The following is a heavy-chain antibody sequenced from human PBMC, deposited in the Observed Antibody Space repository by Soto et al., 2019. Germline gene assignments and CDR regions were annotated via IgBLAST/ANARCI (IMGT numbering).Heavy chain of an antibody. J-gene: IGHJ5*02. D-gene: IGHD2-2*01. V-gene: IGHV1-18*01. CDR3: ARRVVPADMPWEGWFDP. CDR2: SSAYNGNT. Sequence: KRLEWMGWSSAYNGNTNYAQKLQGRVTMTTDTSKSTAYMELRSLRSDDTAVYYCARRVVPADMPWEGWFDPWGQRTLVSVSS.